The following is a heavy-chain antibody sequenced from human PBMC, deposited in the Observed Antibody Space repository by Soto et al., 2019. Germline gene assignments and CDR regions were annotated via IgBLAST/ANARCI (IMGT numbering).Heavy chain of an antibody. Sequence: ASVKVSCKASGYTFTSYDINWVRQATGQGLEWMGWMNPNSGNTGYAQKFQGRVTMTRNTSISTAYMELSSLRSEDTAVYYCARGGEGYCSGGSCYSDYWGQGTLVTVPS. CDR3: ARGGEGYCSGGSCYSDY. CDR1: GYTFTSYD. D-gene: IGHD2-15*01. J-gene: IGHJ4*02. V-gene: IGHV1-8*01. CDR2: MNPNSGNT.